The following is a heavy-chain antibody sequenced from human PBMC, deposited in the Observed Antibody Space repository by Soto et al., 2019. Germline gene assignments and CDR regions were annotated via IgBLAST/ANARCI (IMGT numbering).Heavy chain of an antibody. V-gene: IGHV4-30-4*01. CDR1: GGSISSGAYY. D-gene: IGHD3-3*01. CDR2: IYYSGRS. Sequence: SETLSLTCTVSGGSISSGAYYWTWIRQPPGKGLEWIGYIYYSGRSYYSPSLKSRVTISLDTSQNQFSLKLNSATAADTAVYSCARVSHYSNDLWSVDYWVQGTPGTPSS. CDR3: ARVSHYSNDLWSVDY. J-gene: IGHJ4*02.